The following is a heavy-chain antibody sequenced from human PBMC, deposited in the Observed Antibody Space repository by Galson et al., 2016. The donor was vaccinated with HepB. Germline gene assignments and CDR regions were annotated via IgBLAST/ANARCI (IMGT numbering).Heavy chain of an antibody. D-gene: IGHD2/OR15-2a*01. J-gene: IGHJ6*04. CDR1: GYRFNTYW. V-gene: IGHV5-51*01. CDR3: ARRAGSPVDGPVADYYFLDV. CDR2: IYPDDSDT. Sequence: QSGAEVKKPGESLKISCRGLGYRFNTYWIGWVRQRPGKGLEWMGIIYPDDSDTRYSPSFQGQVTFSVDKSTSTAYLQWGSLKASDTAMYYCARRAGSPVDGPVADYYFLDVWGKGTTVTVSS.